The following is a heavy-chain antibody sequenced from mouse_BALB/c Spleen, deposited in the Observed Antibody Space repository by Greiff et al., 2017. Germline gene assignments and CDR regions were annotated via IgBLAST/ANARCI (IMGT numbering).Heavy chain of an antibody. Sequence: DVQLQESGGGLVQPGGSLRLSCATSGFTFTDYYMSWVRQPPGKALEWLGFIRNKANGYTTEYSASVKGRFTISRDNSQSILYLQMNTLRAEDSATYYCAREGGSSYAMDYWGQGTSVTVSS. CDR2: IRNKANGYTT. V-gene: IGHV7-3*02. D-gene: IGHD1-1*01. J-gene: IGHJ4*01. CDR1: GFTFTDYY. CDR3: AREGGSSYAMDY.